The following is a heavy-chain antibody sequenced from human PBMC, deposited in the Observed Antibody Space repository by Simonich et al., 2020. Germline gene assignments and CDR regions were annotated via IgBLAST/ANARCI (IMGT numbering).Heavy chain of an antibody. V-gene: IGHV3-7*01. J-gene: IGHJ3*02. Sequence: EVQLVESGGGLVQPGGSLRLSCAASGFTFSSYWMSWVRQAPGEGLEGVANIKQDGSEKYYVDSVKGRFTISGDNAKNSLYLQMNSLRAEDTAVYYCAREGIAARDAFDIWGQGTMVTVSS. D-gene: IGHD6-6*01. CDR1: GFTFSSYW. CDR2: IKQDGSEK. CDR3: AREGIAARDAFDI.